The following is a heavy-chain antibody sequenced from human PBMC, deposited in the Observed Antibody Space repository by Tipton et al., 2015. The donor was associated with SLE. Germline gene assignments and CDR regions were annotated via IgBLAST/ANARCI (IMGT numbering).Heavy chain of an antibody. Sequence: LRLSCTVSGGSISSSSYYWGWIRQPPGKGLEWVGGIYYSGSTYYNPSLKSRVTISVDRSKNQFSLKRRSVTAADTAVYYCARVRGSGFGGYMDVWGKGTTVTVSS. J-gene: IGHJ6*03. CDR1: GGSISSSSYY. CDR3: ARVRGSGFGGYMDV. V-gene: IGHV4-39*07. CDR2: IYYSGST. D-gene: IGHD3-10*01.